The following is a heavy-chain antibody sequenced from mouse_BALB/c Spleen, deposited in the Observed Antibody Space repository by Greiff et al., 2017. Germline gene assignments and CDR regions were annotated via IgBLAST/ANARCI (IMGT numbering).Heavy chain of an antibody. CDR2: ISSGSSTI. D-gene: IGHD2-1*01. Sequence: EVKLVESGGGLVQPGGSRKLSCAASGFTFSSFVMHWVRQAPEKGLEWVAYISSGSSTIYYADTVKGRFTISRDNPKNTLFLQMTSLRSEDTAMYYCARSGGNFYAMDYWGQGTSVTVSS. J-gene: IGHJ4*01. CDR3: ARSGGNFYAMDY. V-gene: IGHV5-17*02. CDR1: GFTFSSFV.